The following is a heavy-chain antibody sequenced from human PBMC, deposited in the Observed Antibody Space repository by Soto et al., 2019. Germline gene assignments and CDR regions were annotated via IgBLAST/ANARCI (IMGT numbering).Heavy chain of an antibody. D-gene: IGHD2-15*01. CDR3: ATNGDCSRGICYWHVEY. J-gene: IGHJ4*02. CDR1: GFNFNYYA. Sequence: GGSLRLSCAASGFNFNYYAMNWVRRAPGKGLEWVSAISASGGDTYYADSVKGRSTISRDNSKNTQSLQMNSLRAEDTAVYYCATNGDCSRGICYWHVEYWGQGILVTVSS. V-gene: IGHV3-23*01. CDR2: ISASGGDT.